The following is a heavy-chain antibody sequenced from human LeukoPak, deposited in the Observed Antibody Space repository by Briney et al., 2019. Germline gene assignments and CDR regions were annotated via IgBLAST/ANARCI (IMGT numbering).Heavy chain of an antibody. CDR2: INSDGSST. V-gene: IGHV3-74*01. CDR3: ARVPLYSSGWFFGY. Sequence: GGSLRLSCAASGFTFSSFWMHWVRQPPGKGLVWVSCINSDGSSTSYADSVKGRFTISRDNAKNTLYLQMNSLRAEDTAVYYCARVPLYSSGWFFGYWGQGTLV. D-gene: IGHD6-19*01. J-gene: IGHJ4*02. CDR1: GFTFSSFW.